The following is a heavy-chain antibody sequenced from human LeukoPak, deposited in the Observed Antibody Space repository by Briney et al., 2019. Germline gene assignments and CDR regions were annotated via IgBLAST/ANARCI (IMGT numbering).Heavy chain of an antibody. Sequence: PSETLSLTCTVSGGSISSSSYYWGWIRQPPGKGLEWIGSIYYSGSTYYNPALKRRVTISVDTSKNQFSLKLSSVTAADTAVYYCAGPSCGGDCYSGFDYWGQGTLVTVSS. V-gene: IGHV4-39*01. CDR3: AGPSCGGDCYSGFDY. D-gene: IGHD2-21*01. J-gene: IGHJ4*02. CDR1: GGSISSSSYY. CDR2: IYYSGST.